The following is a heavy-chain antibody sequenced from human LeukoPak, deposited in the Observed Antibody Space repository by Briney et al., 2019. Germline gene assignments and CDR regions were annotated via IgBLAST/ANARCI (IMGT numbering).Heavy chain of an antibody. CDR3: AKGGGWFGELIDY. CDR1: GIIFSSYG. Sequence: PGGSLRLSCTASGIIFSSYGMHWVRQAPGKGLEWVAFIRYDGSNKYYADSVKGRFTISRDNSKNTLYLQMNRLRTDTAVYYCAKGGGWFGELIDYWGQGALVTVSS. V-gene: IGHV3-30*02. D-gene: IGHD3-10*01. J-gene: IGHJ4*02. CDR2: IRYDGSNK.